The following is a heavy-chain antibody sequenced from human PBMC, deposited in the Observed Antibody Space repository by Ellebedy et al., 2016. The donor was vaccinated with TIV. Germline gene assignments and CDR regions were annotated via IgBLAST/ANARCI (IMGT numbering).Heavy chain of an antibody. Sequence: AASVKVSCKTSGDTLTGYYFHWVRQAPGQGLEWMGWINPDSGGTNSAHKFQGRVTLTRDTSTNTAYMELSGLRSDDTAVYFCAREPHGVYYFDSWGQGTMVTVSS. CDR2: INPDSGGT. D-gene: IGHD3-22*01. CDR1: GDTLTGYY. J-gene: IGHJ3*01. CDR3: AREPHGVYYFDS. V-gene: IGHV1-2*02.